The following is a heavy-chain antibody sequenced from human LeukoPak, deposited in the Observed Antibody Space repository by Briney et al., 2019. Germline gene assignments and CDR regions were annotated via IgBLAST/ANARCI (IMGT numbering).Heavy chain of an antibody. Sequence: ASVKLSCKASVFTFNAYYIHCVPEAPGQGLEWMGWINPNTGDTNFAQKFQGRVAMTRDTSLSTAYMDLSRLTSDDTAVYYCARDWPGISLHFDLWGRGTLITVSS. J-gene: IGHJ2*01. CDR3: ARDWPGISLHFDL. V-gene: IGHV1-2*02. CDR1: VFTFNAYY. CDR2: INPNTGDT. D-gene: IGHD2-15*01.